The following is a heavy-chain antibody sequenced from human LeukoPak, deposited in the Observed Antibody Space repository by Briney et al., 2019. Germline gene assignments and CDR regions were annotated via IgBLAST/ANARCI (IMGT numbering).Heavy chain of an antibody. V-gene: IGHV3-13*01. J-gene: IGHJ6*02. Sequence: PGGSLRLSCAASGFIFSNHDMHWVRQTTGKRLEWVSAVGTAGDTYYAGSVKGRFTISRENAKNSLYLRMNSLRAGDTAVYYCARATVGMDVWGQGTTVTVSS. CDR2: VGTAGDT. CDR1: GFIFSNHD. CDR3: ARATVGMDV.